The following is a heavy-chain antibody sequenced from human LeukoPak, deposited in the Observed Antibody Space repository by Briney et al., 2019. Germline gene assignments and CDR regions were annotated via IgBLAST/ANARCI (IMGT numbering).Heavy chain of an antibody. CDR2: MNPSGST. J-gene: IGHJ6*03. V-gene: IGHV4-34*01. CDR1: GGSFSGYY. Sequence: SETLSLTRAVYGGSFSGYYWTWIRQTPEKGLEWIGEMNPSGSTNYNPSLKSRVTISVDTSKNQFSLELSSVTAADTAVYYCARGRQDVTMIVVVMTAVSYYLDVWGKGTTVTVS. CDR3: ARGRQDVTMIVVVMTAVSYYLDV. D-gene: IGHD3-22*01.